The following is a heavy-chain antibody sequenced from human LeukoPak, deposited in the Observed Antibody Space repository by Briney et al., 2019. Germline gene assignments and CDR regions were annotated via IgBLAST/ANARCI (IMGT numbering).Heavy chain of an antibody. V-gene: IGHV4-59*11. Sequence: PSETLSLTCAVSDDSFSSHYWTWIRQPPGQGLEWIGYISYNGSTNYNPSLTSRVTISIDTSRNQFSLRLSSVTAAYTAVYYCARDLVTVTKGFDIWGQGTMVSVSS. CDR3: ARDLVTVTKGFDI. J-gene: IGHJ3*02. CDR1: DDSFSSHY. D-gene: IGHD4-17*01. CDR2: ISYNGST.